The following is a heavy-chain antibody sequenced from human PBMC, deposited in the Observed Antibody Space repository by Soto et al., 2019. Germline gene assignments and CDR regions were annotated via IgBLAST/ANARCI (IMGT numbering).Heavy chain of an antibody. D-gene: IGHD3-10*01. CDR1: GGSISSGGYY. CDR2: IYYSGST. V-gene: IGHV4-31*03. CDR3: ARDENSARGVGFDP. Sequence: QVQLQESGPGLVKPSQTLSLTCTVSGGSISSGGYYWSWIRQHPGKGLEWIGYIYYSGSTYYNPSLKSRVTIAVDTSKNQFSLKLSSVTAADTAVYYCARDENSARGVGFDPWGQGTLVTVSS. J-gene: IGHJ5*02.